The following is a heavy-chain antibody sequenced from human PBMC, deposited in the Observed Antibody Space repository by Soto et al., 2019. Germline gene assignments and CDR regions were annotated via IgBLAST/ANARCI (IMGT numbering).Heavy chain of an antibody. V-gene: IGHV3-30*04. CDR3: ACLCGCDCFVDY. CDR2: ISYDGSNK. D-gene: IGHD2-21*02. CDR1: GFTFSSYA. J-gene: IGHJ4*02. Sequence: GGSLRLSCAASGFTFSSYAMHWVRQAPGKGLEWVAVISYDGSNKYYADSVKGRFTISRDNSKNTLYLQMNSLRAEDTAVYYCACLCGCDCFVDYWGQGTLVTVSS.